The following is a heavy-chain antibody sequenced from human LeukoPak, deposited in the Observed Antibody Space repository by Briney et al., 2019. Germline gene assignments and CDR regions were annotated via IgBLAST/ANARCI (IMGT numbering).Heavy chain of an antibody. J-gene: IGHJ4*02. CDR3: ARATVTLLPFDY. V-gene: IGHV4-38-2*02. D-gene: IGHD4-17*01. CDR1: GYSISSGYY. CDR2: IYHSGST. Sequence: SETLSLTCTVSGYSISSGYYWGWIRQPPGKGLEWIGSIYHSGSTYYNPSLKSRVTISVDTSKNQFSLKLSSVTAADTAVYYCARATVTLLPFDYWGQGTLVTVSS.